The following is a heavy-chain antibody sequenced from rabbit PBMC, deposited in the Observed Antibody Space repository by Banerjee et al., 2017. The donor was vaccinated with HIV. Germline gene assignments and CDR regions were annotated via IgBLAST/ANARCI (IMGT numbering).Heavy chain of an antibody. J-gene: IGHJ4*01. CDR1: GIDFSSNYY. V-gene: IGHV1S40*01. Sequence: QSLEESGGGLVQPEGSLTLTCKASGIDFSSNYYMCWVRQAPGKGLEWIACIVAGSGSTYYASWAKGRFTISKASSTTVTLQMTSLTAADTATYFCARDNYYSYGYSGYVYDLWGPGTLVTVS. CDR3: ARDNYYSYGYSGYVYDL. D-gene: IGHD6-1*01. CDR2: IVAGSGST.